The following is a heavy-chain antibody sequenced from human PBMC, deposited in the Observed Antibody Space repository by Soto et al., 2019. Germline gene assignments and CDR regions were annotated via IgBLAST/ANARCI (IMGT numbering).Heavy chain of an antibody. CDR1: GFGFRTYS. V-gene: IGHV3-48*02. Sequence: GGSLRLPCAASGFGFRTYSRNWVRQAPGKRLEWVSYISSSNNTITYADSVRGRFTVSRDNAKNSLYLQMNSLRDEDTAVYYCARVGLVAANSPPYHYTALDVWGQGATVTVSS. J-gene: IGHJ6*02. CDR2: ISSSNNTI. CDR3: ARVGLVAANSPPYHYTALDV. D-gene: IGHD2-15*01.